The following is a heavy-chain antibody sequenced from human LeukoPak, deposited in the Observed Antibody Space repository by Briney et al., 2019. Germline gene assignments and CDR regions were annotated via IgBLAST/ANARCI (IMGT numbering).Heavy chain of an antibody. Sequence: GGSLRLSCAASGFTFSNYWMGWVRQAPGKGLEWVANIKQDGSEIYYVDSVKGRFSISRDTAKDSLYLQMNNLRAEDTAVYYCASARLYSSSWYCYFDFWGRGTLVTVSS. CDR1: GFTFSNYW. J-gene: IGHJ4*02. D-gene: IGHD6-13*01. V-gene: IGHV3-7*01. CDR3: ASARLYSSSWYCYFDF. CDR2: IKQDGSEI.